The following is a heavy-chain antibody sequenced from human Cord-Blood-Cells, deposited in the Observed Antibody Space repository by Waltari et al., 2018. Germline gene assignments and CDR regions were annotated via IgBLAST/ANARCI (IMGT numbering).Heavy chain of an antibody. V-gene: IGHV4-39*01. CDR3: ARHPYGDYYDCYGMDV. CDR1: GGSISSSSYY. D-gene: IGHD4-17*01. Sequence: QLQLQESGPGLVKPSETLSLTCTVSGGSISSSSYYWGWIRQPPGKGLEWIGSIYYSGSTYDSPSLESRGTMSVDTSKNQFALKLSSVTAADTAVYYCARHPYGDYYDCYGMDVWGQGTTVTVSS. CDR2: IYYSGST. J-gene: IGHJ6*02.